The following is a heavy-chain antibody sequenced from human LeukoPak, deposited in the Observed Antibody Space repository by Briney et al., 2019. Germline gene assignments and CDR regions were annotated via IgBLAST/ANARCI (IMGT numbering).Heavy chain of an antibody. V-gene: IGHV3-7*03. CDR1: GFTFSSYW. D-gene: IGHD5-24*01. CDR2: INQDGSEK. Sequence: GGSLTLSCAASGFTFSSYWMSWVRQAPGKGLEWVANINQDGSEKYYVDSVKGRFTISRDNAKNSLYLQMNSLRADDTAVYYCAMKAVPRPRLHDAFDFWGQGTVVTVSS. CDR3: AMKAVPRPRLHDAFDF. J-gene: IGHJ3*01.